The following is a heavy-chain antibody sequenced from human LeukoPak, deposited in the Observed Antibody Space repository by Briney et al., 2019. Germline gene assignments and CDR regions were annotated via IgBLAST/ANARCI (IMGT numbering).Heavy chain of an antibody. CDR2: IYDSGST. V-gene: IGHV4-59*08. Sequence: SETLSLTCTVSGGSISGYYWSWIRQPPGKGLEWIGYIYDSGSTSYNPSLKSRVTISVDTSKNQFSLKLSSVTAADTAVYYCARLNFDAFDIWGQGTMVTVSS. J-gene: IGHJ3*02. CDR3: ARLNFDAFDI. CDR1: GGSISGYY.